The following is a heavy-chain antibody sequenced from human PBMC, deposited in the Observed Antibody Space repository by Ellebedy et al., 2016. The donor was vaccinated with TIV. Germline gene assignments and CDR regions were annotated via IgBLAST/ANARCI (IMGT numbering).Heavy chain of an antibody. D-gene: IGHD6-19*01. CDR3: ARGGYSSGWYYFDY. CDR1: GGTFSSYA. J-gene: IGHJ4*02. CDR2: ISAYNGNT. V-gene: IGHV1-18*01. Sequence: ASVKVSCKASGGTFSSYAISWVRQAPGQGLEWMGWISAYNGNTNYAQKLQGRVTMTTDTSTSTAYMALRSLRSDDTAVYYCARGGYSSGWYYFDYWGQGTLVTVSS.